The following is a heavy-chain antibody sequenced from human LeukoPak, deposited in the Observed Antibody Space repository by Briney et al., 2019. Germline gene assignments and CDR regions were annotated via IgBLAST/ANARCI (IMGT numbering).Heavy chain of an antibody. Sequence: SETLSLTCTVSGGSVSSGSHYWSWIRQPPGKGLEWIGYIYYSGSTNYNPSLESRVAISVDTPKNQFSLNLSSVTAADTAVYYCARMVSGYCELDCWGQGTLVTVSS. CDR3: ARMVSGYCELDC. V-gene: IGHV4-61*01. J-gene: IGHJ4*02. CDR1: GGSVSSGSHY. CDR2: IYYSGST. D-gene: IGHD3-22*01.